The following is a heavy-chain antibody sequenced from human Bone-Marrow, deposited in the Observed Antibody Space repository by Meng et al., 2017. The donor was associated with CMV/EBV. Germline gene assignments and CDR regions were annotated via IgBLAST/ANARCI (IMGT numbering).Heavy chain of an antibody. CDR3: ARLAATAEGPTAYRPVDS. CDR1: GGSVSSGSYY. CDR2: IKEDGSET. J-gene: IGHJ4*02. Sequence: ETLSLTCTVSGGSVSSGSYYWSWIRQPPGKGLEWVATIKEDGSETYYLDSLKGGFTISRDNAKNLLYLLMNSLKVDDTAVYYCARLAATAEGPTAYRPVDSWGQGTLVTVSS. D-gene: IGHD3-16*01. V-gene: IGHV3-7*03.